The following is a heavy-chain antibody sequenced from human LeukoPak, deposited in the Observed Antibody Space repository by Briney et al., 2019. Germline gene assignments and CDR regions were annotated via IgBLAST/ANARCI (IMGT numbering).Heavy chain of an antibody. CDR3: ASALRYDDSSGYYAY. Sequence: GASVKVSCKCSGYTCSGYYMHWVRQAPGQGLEWMGWINYNSGATNYAQALQGRVTMTRDTSITIFYMELSRLRSDATAVYYCASALRYDDSSGYYAYWGQGTLVTVAS. CDR1: GYTCSGYY. D-gene: IGHD3-22*01. J-gene: IGHJ4*02. CDR2: INYNSGAT. V-gene: IGHV1-2*02.